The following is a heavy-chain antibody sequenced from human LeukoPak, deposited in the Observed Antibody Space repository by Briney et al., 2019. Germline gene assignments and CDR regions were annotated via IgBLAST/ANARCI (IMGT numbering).Heavy chain of an antibody. V-gene: IGHV3-9*01. Sequence: GGSLRLSCAASGFTFDDYAMHWVRQAPGKGLEWVSGISWNSGSIGYADSVKGRSTISRDNAKNSLYLQMNSLRAEDTALYYCAKGSYSSGWSLEDYWGQGTLVTVSS. D-gene: IGHD6-19*01. J-gene: IGHJ4*02. CDR1: GFTFDDYA. CDR3: AKGSYSSGWSLEDY. CDR2: ISWNSGSI.